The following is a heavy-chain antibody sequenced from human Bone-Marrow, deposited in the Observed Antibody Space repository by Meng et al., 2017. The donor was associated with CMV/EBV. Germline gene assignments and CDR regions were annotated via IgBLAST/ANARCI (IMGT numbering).Heavy chain of an antibody. J-gene: IGHJ6*01. V-gene: IGHV4-59*01. CDR3: ARDQGDYYYYGMDV. CDR1: GGSISSYY. Sequence: GSLRLSCTVSGGSISSYYWSWIRQPPGKGLEWIGYIYYSGSTNYNPSLKSRVTISVDTSKNQFSLKLSSVTAADTAVYYCARDQGDYYYYGMDVWGQGTTVTGSS. CDR2: IYYSGST.